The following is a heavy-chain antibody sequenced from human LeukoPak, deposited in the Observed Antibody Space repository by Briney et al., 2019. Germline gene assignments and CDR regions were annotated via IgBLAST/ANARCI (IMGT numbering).Heavy chain of an antibody. J-gene: IGHJ4*02. D-gene: IGHD6-13*01. CDR1: GYTFTSYA. Sequence: ASVKVSCKASGYTFTSYAMHWVRQAPGQKLEWMGWINAGNGNTKYSQKFQGRVTMTRDTSTSTAYMELSSLRSEDTAVYYCARAPRVWYYLLSAYWGQGTLVTVSS. CDR3: ARAPRVWYYLLSAY. V-gene: IGHV1-3*01. CDR2: INAGNGNT.